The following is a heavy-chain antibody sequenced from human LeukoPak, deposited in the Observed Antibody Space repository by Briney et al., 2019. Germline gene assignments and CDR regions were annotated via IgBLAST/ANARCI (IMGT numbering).Heavy chain of an antibody. V-gene: IGHV3-33*08. J-gene: IGHJ6*02. CDR2: IWYDGSNK. CDR3: ARDGYYGSGSYYNYYYYYGMDV. D-gene: IGHD3-10*01. Sequence: GGSLRLSCAASGFTFSSYAMSWVRQAPGKGLEWVAVIWYDGSNKYYADSVKGRFTISRDNSKNTLYLQMNSLRAEDTAVYYCARDGYYGSGSYYNYYYYYGMDVWGQGTTVTVSS. CDR1: GFTFSSYA.